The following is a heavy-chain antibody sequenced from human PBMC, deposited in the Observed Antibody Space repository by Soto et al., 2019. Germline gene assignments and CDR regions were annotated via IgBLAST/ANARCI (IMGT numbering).Heavy chain of an antibody. J-gene: IGHJ4*02. Sequence: ASVKVSCKASGYTFTNYVIQWVRQAPGQSLEWMGWIITGNGDTKYSQKFQGRVTITRDTSASTAYMELSSLRSEDTAVYYCARDLGGWPDYWGQGTLVTVSS. V-gene: IGHV1-3*04. CDR3: ARDLGGWPDY. CDR2: IITGNGDT. CDR1: GYTFTNYV. D-gene: IGHD2-15*01.